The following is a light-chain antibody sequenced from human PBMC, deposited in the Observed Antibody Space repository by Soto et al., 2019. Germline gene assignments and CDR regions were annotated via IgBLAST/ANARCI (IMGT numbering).Light chain of an antibody. V-gene: IGLV8-61*01. Sequence: QTVVTQEPSFSVSPGGTVTLTCGLSSGSVSTSYYPSWYQQTPGQAPRTLIYSTNTRSSGVPDRFSGSILGNKAALTITGAPEDDESDYYCVLYMGGGIWVFGGGTKLTVL. CDR3: VLYMGGGIWV. CDR1: SGSVSTSYY. CDR2: STN. J-gene: IGLJ3*02.